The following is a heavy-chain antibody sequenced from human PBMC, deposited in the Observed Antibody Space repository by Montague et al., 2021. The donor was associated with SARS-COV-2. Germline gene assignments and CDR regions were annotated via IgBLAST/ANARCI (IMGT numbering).Heavy chain of an antibody. CDR1: GGPISSSSYY. CDR3: ARQGDQLLLEYWFDP. V-gene: IGHV4-39*01. J-gene: IGHJ5*02. CDR2: IYYSGST. Sequence: SETLSLTCTVSGGPISSSSYYWGWIRQPPGKGLEWIGSIYYSGSTYYNPSLKSRVTISVDTSKNQFSLKLSSVTAADTAVYYCARQGDQLLLEYWFDPWGQGTRVTVSS. D-gene: IGHD2-2*01.